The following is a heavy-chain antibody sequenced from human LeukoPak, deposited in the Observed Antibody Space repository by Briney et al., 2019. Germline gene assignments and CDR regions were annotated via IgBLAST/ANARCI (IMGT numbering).Heavy chain of an antibody. CDR3: ASPRGVAAYH. V-gene: IGHV3-23*01. J-gene: IGHJ5*02. CDR2: ISGSGGST. D-gene: IGHD2-15*01. CDR1: GFTFRSYG. Sequence: GGSLRLSCAASGFTFRSYGMSWVRQAPGKGLEWVSGISGSGGSTYYADSVKGRFTISRDNSKNTLYLQMNSLRAEDTAVYYCASPRGVAAYHWGQGTLVTVSS.